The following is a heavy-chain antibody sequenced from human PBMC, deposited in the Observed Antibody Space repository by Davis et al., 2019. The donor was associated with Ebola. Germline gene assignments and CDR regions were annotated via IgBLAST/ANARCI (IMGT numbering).Heavy chain of an antibody. D-gene: IGHD5-12*01. CDR3: AKPHSGYDRTIGDGMDV. CDR2: IWYDGSNK. Sequence: GESLKISCAASGFTFSSYGMHWVRQAPGKVLEWVAVIWYDGSNKYYADSVKGRFTISRDNSKNTLYLQMTSLRAEDTAVYYCAKPHSGYDRTIGDGMDVWGQGTTVTVSS. J-gene: IGHJ6*02. V-gene: IGHV3-30*02. CDR1: GFTFSSYG.